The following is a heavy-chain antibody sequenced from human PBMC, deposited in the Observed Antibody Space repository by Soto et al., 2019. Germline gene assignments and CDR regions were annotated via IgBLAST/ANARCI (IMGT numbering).Heavy chain of an antibody. Sequence: EVQLVESGGDLVQPGGSLRLSCEASGFSFSSYWMTWVRQAPGKRLEYVAIIRQDGSEMKYVDSVMGRFTISIDNAKTSSYLKMNSLRVEATAVYYSMSTTRDRPFDYWGQGTLVTVSS. CDR1: GFSFSSYW. D-gene: IGHD1-1*01. CDR3: MSTTRDRPFDY. J-gene: IGHJ4*02. CDR2: IRQDGSEM. V-gene: IGHV3-7*03.